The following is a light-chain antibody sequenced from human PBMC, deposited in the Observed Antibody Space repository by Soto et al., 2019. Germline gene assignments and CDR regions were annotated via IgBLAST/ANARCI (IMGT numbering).Light chain of an antibody. Sequence: QSVLTQPPSASGTPGQRVTISCSGSSANIGNNHVYWYQQLPGTAPKLLIYRSNQRPSGVPDRFSGSRYGPSASLAISGLRSEDEADYHCAAWDGSLSGVIFGGGTKLTVL. V-gene: IGLV1-47*01. CDR1: SANIGNNH. CDR2: RSN. J-gene: IGLJ2*01. CDR3: AAWDGSLSGVI.